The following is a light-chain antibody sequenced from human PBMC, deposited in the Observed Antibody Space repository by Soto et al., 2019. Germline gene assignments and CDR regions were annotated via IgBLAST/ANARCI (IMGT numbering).Light chain of an antibody. J-gene: IGLJ1*01. CDR3: SSYTSSNTQV. CDR1: SGDIGGHDY. Sequence: QSALTQPASVSGSPGQSITISCTGTSGDIGGHDYVSWYQQHPGKAPKLMIYEVRNRPSGVSNRFSGSKSGNTASLTISGLQAADEADYYCSSYTSSNTQVFGPGTKLTVL. CDR2: EVR. V-gene: IGLV2-14*01.